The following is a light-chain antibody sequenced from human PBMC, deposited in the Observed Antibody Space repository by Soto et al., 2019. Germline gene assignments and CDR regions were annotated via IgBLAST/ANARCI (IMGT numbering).Light chain of an antibody. Sequence: SYELTQPPSVSVAPGKTARITCGENNIGSKSVHWYQQKPGQAPVLVIYYDSDRPSGIPERVSGSKSGNTDTLTISRVEVGDEADYYCQVWNSSSDHRVFGTGTKVNVL. CDR3: QVWNSSSDHRV. J-gene: IGLJ1*01. CDR1: NIGSKS. CDR2: YDS. V-gene: IGLV3-21*04.